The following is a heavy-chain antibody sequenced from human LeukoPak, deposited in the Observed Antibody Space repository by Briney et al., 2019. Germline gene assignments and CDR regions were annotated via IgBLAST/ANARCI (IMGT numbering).Heavy chain of an antibody. D-gene: IGHD3-10*01. J-gene: IGHJ4*02. CDR3: AREFGSASDY. Sequence: GGSLRLSCAASGFTFSTYWMHWVRQTPGKGLVWVSRINTDGSTTNYADSVKGRFTISRDNAKNTLYLQMNSLRAEDTAVYYCAREFGSASDYWGQGTLVTVSS. CDR2: INTDGSTT. CDR1: GFTFSTYW. V-gene: IGHV3-74*01.